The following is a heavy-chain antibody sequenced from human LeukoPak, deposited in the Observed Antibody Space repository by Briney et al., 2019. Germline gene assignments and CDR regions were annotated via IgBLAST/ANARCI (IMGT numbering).Heavy chain of an antibody. CDR3: ARLDFSFGERYFDY. Sequence: PSETLSLACTVSGGSISSSGYYWGWIRQPPGKGLEWIGSIYYSGSTYYNPSLKSRVTISVDTSKNQFSLKLSSVTAADTAVYYCARLDFSFGERYFDYWGQGTLVTVSS. CDR1: GGSISSSGYY. V-gene: IGHV4-39*01. J-gene: IGHJ4*02. D-gene: IGHD3-10*01. CDR2: IYYSGST.